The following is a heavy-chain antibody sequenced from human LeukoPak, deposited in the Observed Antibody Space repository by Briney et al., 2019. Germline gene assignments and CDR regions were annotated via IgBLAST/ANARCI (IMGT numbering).Heavy chain of an antibody. D-gene: IGHD3-10*01. Sequence: SETLSLTCAVYGGSFSGYYWSWIRQPPGKGPEWIGEINHSGSTNYNPSLKSRVTISVDTSKNQFSLKLSSVTAADTAVYYCARGRLVRGVHFDYWGQGTLVTVSS. CDR2: INHSGST. V-gene: IGHV4-34*01. CDR1: GGSFSGYY. J-gene: IGHJ4*02. CDR3: ARGRLVRGVHFDY.